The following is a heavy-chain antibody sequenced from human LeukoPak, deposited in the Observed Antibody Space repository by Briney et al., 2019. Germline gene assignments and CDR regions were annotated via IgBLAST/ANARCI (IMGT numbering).Heavy chain of an antibody. CDR3: ARVAPIAARSRWFDP. CDR1: GYTFTSYD. Sequence: ASVKVSCKASGYTFTSYDINWVRQATGQGLEWMGWMNPNSGNTGYAQKFQGRVTITRNTSISTAYMELSSLRSEDTAVYYCARVAPIAARSRWFDPWGQGTLVTVSS. D-gene: IGHD6-6*01. J-gene: IGHJ5*02. CDR2: MNPNSGNT. V-gene: IGHV1-8*03.